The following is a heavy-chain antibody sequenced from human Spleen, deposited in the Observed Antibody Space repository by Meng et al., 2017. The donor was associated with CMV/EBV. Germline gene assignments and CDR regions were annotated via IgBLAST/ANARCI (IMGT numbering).Heavy chain of an antibody. CDR1: GFTFSRYA. CDR2: ISYDGSNK. J-gene: IGHJ4*02. V-gene: IGHV3-30*04. CDR3: ARNGYDFWTPFDY. D-gene: IGHD3-3*01. Sequence: AASGFTFSRYAMHWVRQAPGKGLEWVAVISYDGSNKYYADSVKGRFTISRDNSKNTLYLQMNSLRAEDTAVYYCARNGYDFWTPFDYWGQGTLVTVSS.